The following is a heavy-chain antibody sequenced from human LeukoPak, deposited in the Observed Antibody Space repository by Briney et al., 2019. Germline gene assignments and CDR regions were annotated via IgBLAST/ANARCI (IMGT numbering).Heavy chain of an antibody. CDR2: ISAYNGNT. D-gene: IGHD4-23*01. CDR1: GYTFTSYG. V-gene: IGHV1-18*01. J-gene: IGHJ5*02. Sequence: GASVKVSCKASGYTFTSYGISWVRQAPGQGLEWMGWISAYNGNTNYAQKLQGRVTMTTDTSTNTAYMELRSLRSDDTAVYYCARIFLSVVAPKRWFDPWGQGTLVTVSS. CDR3: ARIFLSVVAPKRWFDP.